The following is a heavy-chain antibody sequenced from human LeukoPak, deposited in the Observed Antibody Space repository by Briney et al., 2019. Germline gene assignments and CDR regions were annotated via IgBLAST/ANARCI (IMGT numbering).Heavy chain of an antibody. V-gene: IGHV1-69*04. D-gene: IGHD2-2*01. CDR2: IIPILGIA. CDR1: GGTFSSYA. CDR3: ARDRGIVVVPALFYFDY. J-gene: IGHJ4*02. Sequence: SVKVSCKASGGTFSSYAISWVRQAPGQGLEWMGRIIPILGIANYAQKFQGRVTITGDKSTSTAYMELSSLRSEDTAVYYCARDRGIVVVPALFYFDYWGQGTLVTVSS.